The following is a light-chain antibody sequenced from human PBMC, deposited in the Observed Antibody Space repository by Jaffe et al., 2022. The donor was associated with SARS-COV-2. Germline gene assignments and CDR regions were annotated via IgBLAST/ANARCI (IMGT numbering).Light chain of an antibody. CDR1: SSNIGNNY. J-gene: IGLJ2*01. Sequence: QSVLTQPPSVSAAPGQKVTISCSGSSSNIGNNYVSWYQQLPGTAPKLLIHDNNKRPSGIPDRFSGSQSGPSATLGITGLQTGDEADYYCGTWDSSLSLVVFGGGTKLTVL. CDR3: GTWDSSLSLVV. V-gene: IGLV1-51*01. CDR2: DNN.